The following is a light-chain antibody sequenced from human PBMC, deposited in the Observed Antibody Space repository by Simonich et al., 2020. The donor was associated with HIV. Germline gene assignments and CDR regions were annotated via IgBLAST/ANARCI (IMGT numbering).Light chain of an antibody. J-gene: IGKJ1*01. CDR1: QRLLHSNAYNY. CDR2: LGS. CDR3: MQALQTPWT. Sequence: DIVMTQSPLSLPVTPGEPASISCRSRQRLLHSNAYNYLDWYLQKPGQSPQLLIYLGSNRASGVPDRFSGSGSGTDFTLKITRVEAEDVGVYYCMQALQTPWTFGQGTKVEIK. V-gene: IGKV2-28*01.